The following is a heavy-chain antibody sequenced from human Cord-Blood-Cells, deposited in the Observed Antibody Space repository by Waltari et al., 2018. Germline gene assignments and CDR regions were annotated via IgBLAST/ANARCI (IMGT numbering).Heavy chain of an antibody. J-gene: IGHJ4*02. CDR3: ARQYSSSWYYFDY. D-gene: IGHD6-13*01. CDR1: GGSISSSSYY. Sequence: QLQLQESGPGLVKPSETLSLTCTVSGGSISSSSYYWRWIRQPQGKGLEWIGSIYYSGSTYYNPSLKSRVTISVDTSKNQFSLKLSSVTAADTAVYYCARQYSSSWYYFDYWGQGTLVTVSS. CDR2: IYYSGST. V-gene: IGHV4-39*01.